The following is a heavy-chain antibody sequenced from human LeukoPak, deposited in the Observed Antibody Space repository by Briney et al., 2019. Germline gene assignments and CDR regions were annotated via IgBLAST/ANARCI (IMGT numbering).Heavy chain of an antibody. J-gene: IGHJ4*02. V-gene: IGHV4-61*08. CDR3: AREGGPYRPLDY. CDR2: MYYSGST. Sequence: PSETLSLTCTVSGGSVSSGGYYWSWIRQPPGKGLEWIGYMYYSGSTNYNPSLKSRVTISEDTSKNQFSLKLTSVTAADTAVYYCAREGGPYRPLDYSGQGTLVTVSS. CDR1: GGSVSSGGYY.